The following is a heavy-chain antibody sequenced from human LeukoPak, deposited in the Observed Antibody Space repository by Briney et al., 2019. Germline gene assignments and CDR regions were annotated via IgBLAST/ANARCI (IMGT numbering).Heavy chain of an antibody. CDR1: GFTFSTFA. CDR3: ARDGVATNDY. Sequence: GGSLRLSCAASGFTFSTFAMQWVRQAPERGLEYVSGINTDGGTTYYANSVEGRFTISRDDPKNTLYLQMGSLRVEDTAVYYCARDGVATNDYWGQGTLVTVSS. D-gene: IGHD5-24*01. V-gene: IGHV3-64*01. CDR2: INTDGGTT. J-gene: IGHJ4*02.